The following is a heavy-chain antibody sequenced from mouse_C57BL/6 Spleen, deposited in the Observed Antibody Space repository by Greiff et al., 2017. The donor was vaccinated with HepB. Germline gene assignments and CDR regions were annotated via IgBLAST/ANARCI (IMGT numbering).Heavy chain of an antibody. Sequence: QVQLQQSGAELVRPGASVTLSCKASGYTFTDYEMHWVKQTPVHGLEWIGAIDPETGGTAYNQKFKGKAILTADKSSSKAYMELRSLTSEDSAVYYCTRGGYDYDGPYYAMDYWGQGTSVTVSS. J-gene: IGHJ4*01. CDR3: TRGGYDYDGPYYAMDY. CDR1: GYTFTDYE. CDR2: IDPETGGT. D-gene: IGHD2-4*01. V-gene: IGHV1-15*01.